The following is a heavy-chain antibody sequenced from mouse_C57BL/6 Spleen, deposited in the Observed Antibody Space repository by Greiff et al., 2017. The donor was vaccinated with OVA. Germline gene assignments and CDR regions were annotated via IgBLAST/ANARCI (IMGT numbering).Heavy chain of an antibody. CDR2: IYPGGGYT. CDR1: GYTFTNYW. V-gene: IGHV1-63*01. CDR3: ARSECGGSPAWFAY. D-gene: IGHD1-1*02. Sequence: VQLQQSGAELVRPGTSVKMSCKASGYTFTNYWIGWAKQRPGHGLEWIGDIYPGGGYTNYNEKFKGRATLTAAKSSSTAYMQFSSLRSEDSAIYYCARSECGGSPAWFAYWGQGTLVTVSA. J-gene: IGHJ3*01.